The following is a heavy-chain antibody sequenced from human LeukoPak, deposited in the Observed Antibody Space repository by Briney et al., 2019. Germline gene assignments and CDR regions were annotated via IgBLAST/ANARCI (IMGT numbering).Heavy chain of an antibody. V-gene: IGHV4-39*07. CDR2: IYYSGST. J-gene: IGHJ5*02. CDR1: GGSISSSSYY. CDR3: ARVVAAADH. Sequence: PSETLSLTCTVSGGSISSSSYYWGWIRQPPGKGLEWIGSIYYSGSTYYNPSLKSRVTISVDTSKNQFSLKLSSVTAADTAVYYCARVVAAADHWGQGTLVTVSS. D-gene: IGHD6-13*01.